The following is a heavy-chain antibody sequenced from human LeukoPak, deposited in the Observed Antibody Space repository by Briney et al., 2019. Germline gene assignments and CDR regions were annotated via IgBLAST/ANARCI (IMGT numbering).Heavy chain of an antibody. V-gene: IGHV3-30*02. Sequence: GGSLRLSCAASRFTFSSYGMHWVRQAPGKGLEWVSFIRFDGSNKYYAESVKGRFTISRDNSKNTLYLQMNSLRAEDTAVYYCANSHLWGQGTLVIVSS. CDR3: ANSHL. CDR2: IRFDGSNK. J-gene: IGHJ4*02. CDR1: RFTFSSYG.